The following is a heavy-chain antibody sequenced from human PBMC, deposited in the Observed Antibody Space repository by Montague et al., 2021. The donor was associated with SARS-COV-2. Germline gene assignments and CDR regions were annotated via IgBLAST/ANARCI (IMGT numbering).Heavy chain of an antibody. V-gene: IGHV2-70*11. J-gene: IGHJ6*02. CDR1: GFSLSTSGMC. D-gene: IGHD3-10*01. CDR2: IDWDDDK. CDR3: ARTAGTEYTGYYYCAMDV. Sequence: PALVKPTQTLTLTCTFSGFSLSTSGMCVSWIRQPPGKAREWLARIDWDDDKNYSTSLKTRLTISKDTSKNQVVLTRTNMDPVDTATYYCARTAGTEYTGYYYCAMDVGGQGTTVTVS.